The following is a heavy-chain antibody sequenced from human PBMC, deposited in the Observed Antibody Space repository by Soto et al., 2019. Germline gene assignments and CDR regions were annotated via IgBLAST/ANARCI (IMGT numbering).Heavy chain of an antibody. CDR1: NYTFINFG. V-gene: IGHV1-18*01. Sequence: QVQLVQSGAEVKRPGASVKVSCKASNYTFINFGISWVRQALGQGLKWMGWITTFNGKTNYAQKFQGRITITADTSTSTAYMELRSMISDDTAVYYCVRHRFAYFDPPASDYWGQGTLVTVSS. CDR2: ITTFNGKT. D-gene: IGHD3-9*01. J-gene: IGHJ4*02. CDR3: VRHRFAYFDPPASDY.